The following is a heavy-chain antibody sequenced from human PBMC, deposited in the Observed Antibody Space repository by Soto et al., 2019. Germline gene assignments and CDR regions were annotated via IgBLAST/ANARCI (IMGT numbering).Heavy chain of an antibody. Sequence: ASVKVSCKASGYTFSSYFISWVRQAPGQGLEWMGWISAYNGNTNYAQNLQGRVTMTTDTSTSTAYMELRSLRSDDTAVYYCARDHPGLRLGELSLFDYWGQGTLVTVSS. CDR2: ISAYNGNT. D-gene: IGHD3-16*02. CDR1: GYTFSSYF. V-gene: IGHV1-18*01. CDR3: ARDHPGLRLGELSLFDY. J-gene: IGHJ4*02.